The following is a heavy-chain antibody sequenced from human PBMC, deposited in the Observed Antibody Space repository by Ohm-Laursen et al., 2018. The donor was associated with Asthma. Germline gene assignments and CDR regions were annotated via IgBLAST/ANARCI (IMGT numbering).Heavy chain of an antibody. CDR1: GFTFSSYA. V-gene: IGHV3-23*01. Sequence: SLSLTCAASGFTFSSYAMSWVRQAPGQGLEWVSAIDGSGGRTYYADSVKGRFTISRDNSKNLVYLQMDGLRVDDKALYYCARMGPEWELPGREYSLIHWGQGTLGTVSS. D-gene: IGHD1-26*01. CDR2: IDGSGGRT. J-gene: IGHJ1*01. CDR3: ARMGPEWELPGREYSLIH.